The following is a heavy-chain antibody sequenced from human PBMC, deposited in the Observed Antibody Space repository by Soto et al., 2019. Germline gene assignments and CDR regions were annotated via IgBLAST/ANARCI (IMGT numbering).Heavy chain of an antibody. D-gene: IGHD3-22*01. CDR1: GGSISSYY. CDR2: IYYSGST. Sequence: QVQLQESGPGLVKPSETLSLTCTVSGGSISSYYWSWIRQPPGKGLEWIGYIYYSGSTNYNPSLKSRVTISVDTSKNQFSLKLSSVTAADTAVYYCAGTYYYDSSGYYHYGYWGQGTLVTVSS. J-gene: IGHJ4*02. V-gene: IGHV4-59*01. CDR3: AGTYYYDSSGYYHYGY.